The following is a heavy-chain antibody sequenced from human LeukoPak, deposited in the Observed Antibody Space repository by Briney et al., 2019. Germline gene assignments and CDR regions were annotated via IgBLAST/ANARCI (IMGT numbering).Heavy chain of an antibody. CDR3: ARDRFGSFDY. J-gene: IGHJ4*02. V-gene: IGHV4-59*01. CDR2: IYYSGST. D-gene: IGHD3-10*01. CDR1: GGSISSYY. Sequence: TSETLSLTCTVSGGSISSYYWSWIRQPPGKGLEWIGYIYYSGSTNYNPSLKSRVTISVDTSKNQFSLKLSSVTAADTAVYYCARDRFGSFDYWGQGTLVTVSS.